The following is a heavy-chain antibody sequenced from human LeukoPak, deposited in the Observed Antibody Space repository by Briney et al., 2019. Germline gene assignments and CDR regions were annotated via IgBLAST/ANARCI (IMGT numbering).Heavy chain of an antibody. CDR3: AARRDTSVAGPGAFDI. CDR1: GYTLIELS. J-gene: IGHJ3*02. D-gene: IGHD6-19*01. Sequence: SVKVSCKVSGYTLIELSMHWVRQAPGKGLECMGGFDPEDGEAIYAQKFQGRVTMTEDTSTDTAYMELSSLKVEDTAVYYCAARRDTSVAGPGAFDIWGQGTMVTVSS. CDR2: FDPEDGEA. V-gene: IGHV1-24*01.